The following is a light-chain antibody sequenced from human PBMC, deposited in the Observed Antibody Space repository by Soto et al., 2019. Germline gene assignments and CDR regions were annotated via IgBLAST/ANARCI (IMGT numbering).Light chain of an antibody. Sequence: EIVLTQSPGTLSLSPGERATLSCRASQSVSSSYLAWYQQKPGQAPRLLIYGASSRATGIPDRFSGSGSGTDFTLTISRLEPEDFALYYCQQRDKWLRTFGQGTKLEIK. CDR3: QQRDKWLRT. V-gene: IGKV3D-20*02. CDR1: QSVSSSY. J-gene: IGKJ2*01. CDR2: GAS.